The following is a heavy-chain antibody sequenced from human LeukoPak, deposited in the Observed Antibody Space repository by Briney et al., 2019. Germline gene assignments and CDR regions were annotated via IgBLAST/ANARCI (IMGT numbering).Heavy chain of an antibody. D-gene: IGHD1-26*01. CDR2: INHSGST. CDR1: GGSISSSSYY. V-gene: IGHV4-39*07. Sequence: SETLSLTCTVSGGSISSSSYYWGWIRQPPGKGLEWIGEINHSGSTNYNPSLKSRVTISVDTSKTQFSLKLSSVTAADTAVYYCARSRLNSGSYYSDYWGQGTLVTVSS. J-gene: IGHJ4*02. CDR3: ARSRLNSGSYYSDY.